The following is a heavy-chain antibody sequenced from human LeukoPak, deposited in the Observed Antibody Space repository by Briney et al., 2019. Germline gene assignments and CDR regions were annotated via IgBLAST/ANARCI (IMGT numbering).Heavy chain of an antibody. CDR3: ANVYGSGSYGDY. V-gene: IGHV3-23*01. Sequence: GGSLRLSCAASGFTFSSYAMSWVRQAPGKGLEWVSAISGSGGSTYYADFVQGRFTISRDNSKNTLYLQMNSLRAEDTAVYYCANVYGSGSYGDYWGQGTLVTVSS. J-gene: IGHJ4*02. CDR2: ISGSGGST. D-gene: IGHD3-10*01. CDR1: GFTFSSYA.